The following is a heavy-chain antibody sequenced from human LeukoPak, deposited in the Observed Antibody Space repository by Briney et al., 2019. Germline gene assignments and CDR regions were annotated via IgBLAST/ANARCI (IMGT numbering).Heavy chain of an antibody. V-gene: IGHV1-2*02. Sequence: GASVKVSCKASGYTFTGYYMHWVRQAPGQGLEWMGWINPNSGGTNYAQKFQGRVTMTRDTSISTAYMELSRLRSDDTAVYYCARAVVVPAAIYWWGYYYYYMDVWGKGTTVTISS. D-gene: IGHD2-2*01. CDR1: GYTFTGYY. CDR2: INPNSGGT. J-gene: IGHJ6*03. CDR3: ARAVVVPAAIYWWGYYYYYMDV.